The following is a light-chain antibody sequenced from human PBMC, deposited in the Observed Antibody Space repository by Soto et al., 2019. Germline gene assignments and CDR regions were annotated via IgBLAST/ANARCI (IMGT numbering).Light chain of an antibody. J-gene: IGKJ5*01. V-gene: IGKV3-20*01. CDR1: QSISSSY. CDR3: QYSGGTTVT. Sequence: EIVLTQSPGTLSLSPGERATLSCRASQSISSSYLAWYLQKPGQAPRLLMYGASTRATGIPDRFSGSGSATDFTLTISRLDPEDFAVFYCQYSGGTTVTFGPGTRLEIK. CDR2: GAS.